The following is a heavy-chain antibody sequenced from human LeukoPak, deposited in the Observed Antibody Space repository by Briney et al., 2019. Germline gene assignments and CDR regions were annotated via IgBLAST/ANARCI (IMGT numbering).Heavy chain of an antibody. V-gene: IGHV4-34*01. CDR2: INHSGST. J-gene: IGHJ3*02. CDR3: ASPRIWDAFDI. D-gene: IGHD2-15*01. CDR1: GGSFSGYY. Sequence: PSETLSLTCAVYGGSFSGYYWSWIRQPPGKGLEWIGEINHSGSTNYNPSLKSRVTISVDTSKNQFSLKLSSVTAADTAVYYCASPRIWDAFDIWGQGTMVTVSS.